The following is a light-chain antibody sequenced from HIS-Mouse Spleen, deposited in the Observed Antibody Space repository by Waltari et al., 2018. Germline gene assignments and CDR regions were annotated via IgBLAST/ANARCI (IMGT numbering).Light chain of an antibody. V-gene: IGLV2-11*01. CDR1: SSEVGGYTY. J-gene: IGLJ1*01. CDR3: CSYAGSYTGV. CDR2: DVS. Sequence: QSALTQPRSLSGSPGQSVTIPCTGTSSEVGGYTYAPWYQQHPGKAPKLMIYDVSKRPSGVPDRFSGSKSGNTASLTISGLQAEDEADYYCCSYAGSYTGVFGTGTKVTVL.